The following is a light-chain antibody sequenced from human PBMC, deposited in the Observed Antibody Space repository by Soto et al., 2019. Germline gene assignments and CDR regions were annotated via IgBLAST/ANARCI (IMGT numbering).Light chain of an antibody. Sequence: EIILTQSPASLSVSPGERATLSCRVSQSISSSYLAWYQQKPGQAPRLLIYAASGRATGIPDRFSGSGSGTDFTLSISRLEPEDFAVYYCQQYGTSLLFGGGTKVEIK. CDR1: QSISSSY. CDR3: QQYGTSLL. CDR2: AAS. J-gene: IGKJ4*01. V-gene: IGKV3-20*01.